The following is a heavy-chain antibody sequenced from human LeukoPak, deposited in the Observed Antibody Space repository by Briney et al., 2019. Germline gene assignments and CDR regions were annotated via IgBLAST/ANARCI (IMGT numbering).Heavy chain of an antibody. Sequence: SETLSLTCTVSGGSISSNYWSWIRQPPGKGLEWIGSIYYSGSTDYNPPLRSRVTISVDTSKKQFSLKLSSVTAADTAVYYCARSLSGWQAYYFDYWGQGTLVTVSS. CDR3: ARSLSGWQAYYFDY. D-gene: IGHD6-19*01. V-gene: IGHV4-59*01. CDR2: IYYSGST. CDR1: GGSISSNY. J-gene: IGHJ4*02.